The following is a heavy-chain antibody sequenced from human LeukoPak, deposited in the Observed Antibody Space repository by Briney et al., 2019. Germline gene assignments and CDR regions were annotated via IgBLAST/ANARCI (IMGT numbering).Heavy chain of an antibody. J-gene: IGHJ4*02. D-gene: IGHD3-22*01. CDR2: ISGSAGGT. CDR3: AKRGVVIRVILVGFHKEAYYFDA. CDR1: GITLSNYG. Sequence: GGSLRLSCAVSGITLSNYGMSWVRQAPGKGLEWVAGISGSAGGTNYANSVKGRFTISRDNRKNTLYLQMNSLRADDTAIYFCAKRGVVIRVILVGFHKEAYYFDAWGQGALVTVSP. V-gene: IGHV3-23*01.